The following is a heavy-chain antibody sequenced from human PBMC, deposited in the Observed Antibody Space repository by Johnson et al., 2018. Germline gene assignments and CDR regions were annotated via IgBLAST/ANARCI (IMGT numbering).Heavy chain of an antibody. CDR1: GFTFSSYW. CDR3: ASLFGGTSCYINNYYYGMDV. CDR2: IKQDGSEK. Sequence: EVQLLESGGGLVQPGGSLRLSCAASGFTFSSYWMSWVRQAPGKGLEWVANIKQDGSEKYYVDSVKGRFTISRDNAKNSLYLQMNSLRDEDTAVYYCASLFGGTSCYINNYYYGMDVWGQGTTVTVSS. J-gene: IGHJ6*02. V-gene: IGHV3-7*01. D-gene: IGHD2-2*02.